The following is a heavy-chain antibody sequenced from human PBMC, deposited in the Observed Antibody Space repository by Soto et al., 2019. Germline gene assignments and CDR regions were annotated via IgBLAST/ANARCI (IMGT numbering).Heavy chain of an antibody. CDR1: GYTFTRYN. CDR2: ISAYNGNT. Sequence: QVHLVQSGAEVKKPGASVKVSCQAFGYTFTRYNINWVRQAPGQGLEWMGWISAYNGNTNYSEKFQGRVTMSADTTTSTAYMDLRSLTSDDTAVYSCARDRPGRKYGDQPFDYWGQGTLVTVSS. V-gene: IGHV1-18*01. CDR3: ARDRPGRKYGDQPFDY. D-gene: IGHD4-17*01. J-gene: IGHJ4*02.